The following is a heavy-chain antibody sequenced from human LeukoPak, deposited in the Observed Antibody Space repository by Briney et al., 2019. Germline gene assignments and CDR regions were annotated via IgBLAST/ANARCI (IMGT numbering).Heavy chain of an antibody. J-gene: IGHJ4*02. CDR3: ASKAYSSGWYGIDY. V-gene: IGHV4-30-4*07. D-gene: IGHD6-19*01. Sequence: SQTLSLTCAVSGCSISSGGYSWNWIRQPPGKGLEWIGYVFYSGSTYYNPSLKRRVTISVDTSKNQFSLKLSSVTAADTAVYYCASKAYSSGWYGIDYWGQGTLVTVSS. CDR1: GCSISSGGYS. CDR2: VFYSGST.